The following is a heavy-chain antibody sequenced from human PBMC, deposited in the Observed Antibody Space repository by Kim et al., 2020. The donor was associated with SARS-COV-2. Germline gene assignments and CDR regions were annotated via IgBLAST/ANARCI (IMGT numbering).Heavy chain of an antibody. J-gene: IGHJ4*02. Sequence: SETLSLTCAVYGGSFSGYYWSWIRQPPGKGLEWIGEINHSGSTNYNPSLKSRVTISVDTSKNQSSLKLSSVTAADTAVYYCARGGSIWGQHRFDYWGQGTLVTVSS. D-gene: IGHD3-16*01. CDR1: GGSFSGYY. CDR3: ARGGSIWGQHRFDY. CDR2: INHSGST. V-gene: IGHV4-34*01.